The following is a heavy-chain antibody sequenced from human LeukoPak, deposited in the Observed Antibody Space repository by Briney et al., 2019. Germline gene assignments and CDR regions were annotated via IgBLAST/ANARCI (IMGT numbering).Heavy chain of an antibody. CDR2: IRGGGSDT. V-gene: IGHV3-23*01. D-gene: IGHD1-7*01. CDR3: AKSGTNYNNYKGLDV. J-gene: IGHJ6*02. CDR1: GFTIGNNA. Sequence: GGSLRLSCAASGFTIGNNAMSWVRQAPGKGLEWVSAIRGGGSDTFFADAVKGRCTISRDNFKNTLYLQMNSLRAEDTAVYYCAKSGTNYNNYKGLDVWGQGTTVTVSS.